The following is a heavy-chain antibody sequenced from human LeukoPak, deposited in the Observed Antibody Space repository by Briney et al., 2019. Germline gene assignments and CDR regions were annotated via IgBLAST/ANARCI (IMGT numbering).Heavy chain of an antibody. CDR1: GFPFSSYG. J-gene: IGHJ4*02. Sequence: PGGSLRLSCAASGFPFSSYGMHWVRQAPGKGLEWVAFIRYDGSNKYYADSVKGRFTISRDNSKNTLYLQMNSLRAEDTAVYYCAKDHLYYFDYWGQGTLVTVSS. V-gene: IGHV3-30*02. CDR2: IRYDGSNK. CDR3: AKDHLYYFDY.